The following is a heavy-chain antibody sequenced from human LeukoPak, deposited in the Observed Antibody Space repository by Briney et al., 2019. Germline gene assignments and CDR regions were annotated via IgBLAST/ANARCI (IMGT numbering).Heavy chain of an antibody. Sequence: PGGSLRLSCAASGFTFSTYWMNWFRQAPGKGLEWVANIKPDGSEKYFVDSVKGRFTISRDNAKNSLYLQMNSLRAEDTAVYYCLRSGGYWGQGTPVTVSS. J-gene: IGHJ4*02. D-gene: IGHD1-26*01. CDR1: GFTFSTYW. CDR2: IKPDGSEK. V-gene: IGHV3-7*01. CDR3: LRSGGY.